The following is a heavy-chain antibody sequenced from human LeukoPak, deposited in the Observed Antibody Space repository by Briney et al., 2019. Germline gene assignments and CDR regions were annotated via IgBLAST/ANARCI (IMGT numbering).Heavy chain of an antibody. V-gene: IGHV1-8*03. CDR2: MNPNSGNT. Sequence: GASVKVSCKASGYTFTSYDINWVRQATGQGLEWMGWMNPNSGNTGYAQKFQGRVTITRNTSISTAYMELSSLRSEDTAVYYCARSVYTIFGVVMEGSWFDPWGQGTLVTVSS. CDR3: ARSVYTIFGVVMEGSWFDP. CDR1: GYTFTSYD. D-gene: IGHD3-3*01. J-gene: IGHJ5*02.